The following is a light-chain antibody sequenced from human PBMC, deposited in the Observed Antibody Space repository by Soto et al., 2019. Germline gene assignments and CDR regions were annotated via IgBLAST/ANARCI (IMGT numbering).Light chain of an antibody. Sequence: DIQMPQSPSSLSASVGVRVTITCRASQRISYYLNWFQQKPGRAPKLLIYAASSLEAGVPSRYSGSGSGTDFTLTISSLQPEDFATYYCQQSYSTPFTFGQGTRLEIK. CDR1: QRISYY. J-gene: IGKJ5*01. CDR2: AAS. V-gene: IGKV1-39*01. CDR3: QQSYSTPFT.